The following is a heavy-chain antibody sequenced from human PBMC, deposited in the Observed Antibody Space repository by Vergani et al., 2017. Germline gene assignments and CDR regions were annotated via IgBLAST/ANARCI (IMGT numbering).Heavy chain of an antibody. Sequence: QVQLQQWGAGLLKPSETLSLTCAVSGGSFSGYYWSWIRQPPGKGLEWIGEINHSGSTNYNPSLKSRVTISVDTSKNQFSLKLSSVTAAASAVYYCARLTPCAYYDILTGTDFDYYYMDVWGKGTTVTVSS. J-gene: IGHJ6*03. V-gene: IGHV4-34*01. D-gene: IGHD3-9*01. CDR3: ARLTPCAYYDILTGTDFDYYYMDV. CDR2: INHSGST. CDR1: GGSFSGYY.